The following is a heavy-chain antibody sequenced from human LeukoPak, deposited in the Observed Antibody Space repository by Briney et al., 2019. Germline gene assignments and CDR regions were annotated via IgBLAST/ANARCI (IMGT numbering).Heavy chain of an antibody. CDR3: ARGGQNFLDG. CDR1: GFTFSSYE. J-gene: IGHJ4*02. CDR2: ISSSGSTI. V-gene: IGHV3-48*03. Sequence: GGSLRVSCAASGFTFSSYEMNRVRQAPGKGLEWVSYISSSGSTIYYADSVKGRFTISRDNAKNSLYLQMNSLRAEDTAVYYCARGGQNFLDGRGQGTLVTVSS. D-gene: IGHD1-26*01.